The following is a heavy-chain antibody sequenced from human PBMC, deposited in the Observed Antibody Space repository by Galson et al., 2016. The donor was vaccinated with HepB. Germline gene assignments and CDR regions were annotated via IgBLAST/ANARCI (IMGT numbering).Heavy chain of an antibody. V-gene: IGHV4-34*01. CDR2: MDHSGRS. CDR1: GGSFRGFY. Sequence: ETLSLTCAVHGGSFRGFYWTWIRQSPGKGLEWIGEMDHSGRSNYNPSLKSRVTILVETSKNQFPLKMNSVTAADTALYYCVQGPRNVDVGVAATPIQIDAFDIWAQGTMVIVSS. D-gene: IGHD2-15*01. J-gene: IGHJ3*02. CDR3: VQGPRNVDVGVAATPIQIDAFDI.